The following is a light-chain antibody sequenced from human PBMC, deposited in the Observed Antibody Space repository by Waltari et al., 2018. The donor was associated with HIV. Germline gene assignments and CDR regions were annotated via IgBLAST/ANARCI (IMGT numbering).Light chain of an antibody. CDR3: QSYDTSNSHWV. J-gene: IGLJ3*02. CDR2: QNN. Sequence: FILTQPHSVSGSPGKTVNISCTRSSGSIARHYVQWFQQRPGSAPINVIYQNNQRASGVADRFSGSIDRSSNSASLTISGLKTEDEADFFCQSYDTSNSHWVFGGGTKLTVL. V-gene: IGLV6-57*03. CDR1: SGSIARHY.